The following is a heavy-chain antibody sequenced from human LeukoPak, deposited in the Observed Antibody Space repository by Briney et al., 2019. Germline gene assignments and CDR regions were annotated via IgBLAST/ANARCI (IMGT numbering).Heavy chain of an antibody. CDR2: ISAFNGNT. Sequence: SVKVSRQASGYMLNIYGISWVRQAPGQGLDWMGWISAFNGNTNFARNFQDRVTMTADTSTSTAYMELTSLRSDDSAVYYCARSPPSTGYDRFDTWGQGTLVTVSS. V-gene: IGHV1-18*01. CDR1: GYMLNIYG. D-gene: IGHD5-12*01. CDR3: ARSPPSTGYDRFDT. J-gene: IGHJ4*02.